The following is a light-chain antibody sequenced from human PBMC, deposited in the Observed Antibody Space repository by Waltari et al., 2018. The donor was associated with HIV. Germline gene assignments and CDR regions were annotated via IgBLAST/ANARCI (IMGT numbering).Light chain of an antibody. Sequence: QSVLTQPPSVSGAPGQRVTLSCTGSSSNIGAGYDVHWFQQLPGTAPKLLIYGNTNRPSGVPDRFSGSKSGTSASLAITGLQAEDEADYYCQSYDSGLSAYVFGTGTKVTVL. CDR2: GNT. CDR3: QSYDSGLSAYV. J-gene: IGLJ1*01. V-gene: IGLV1-40*01. CDR1: SSNIGAGYD.